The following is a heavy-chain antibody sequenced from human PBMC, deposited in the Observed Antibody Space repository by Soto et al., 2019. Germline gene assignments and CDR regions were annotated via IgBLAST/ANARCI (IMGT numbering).Heavy chain of an antibody. D-gene: IGHD1-26*01. CDR3: ARQEIVGATDAFDI. Sequence: QLQLQESGPGLVKPSETLSLTCTVSGGSISSSSYYWGWIRQPPGKGLEWIGSIYYSGSTYYNPSLKLRVTISVDTSKNQFSRKLSSVTAADTAVYYCARQEIVGATDAFDIWGQGTMVTVSS. J-gene: IGHJ3*02. V-gene: IGHV4-39*01. CDR2: IYYSGST. CDR1: GGSISSSSYY.